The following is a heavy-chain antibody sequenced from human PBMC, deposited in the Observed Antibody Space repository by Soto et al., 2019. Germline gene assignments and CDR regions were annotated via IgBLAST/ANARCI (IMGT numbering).Heavy chain of an antibody. J-gene: IGHJ3*02. CDR1: GFTFNYW. D-gene: IGHD2-15*01. CDR2: IKPDGSET. CDR3: AREGRLLGAFDI. V-gene: IGHV3-7*01. Sequence: GSLRLSCAASGFTFNYWMTWVRQAPGKGLECVANIKPDGSETFYVDSVKGRFTISRDNAKNSLYLQMNSLRAEDTAVYYCAREGRLLGAFDIWGQGTMVTVSS.